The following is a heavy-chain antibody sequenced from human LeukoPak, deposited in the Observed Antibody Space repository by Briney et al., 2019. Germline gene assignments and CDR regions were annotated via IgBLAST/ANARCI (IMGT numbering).Heavy chain of an antibody. CDR1: GGSISSSNW. V-gene: IGHV4-4*02. CDR3: ARGFRGYYGSGTAYIWFDP. CDR2: IYHSGST. J-gene: IGHJ5*02. D-gene: IGHD3-10*01. Sequence: PSGTLSLTCAVSGGSISSSNWWSWVRQPPGKGLEWIGYIYHSGSTYYNPSLKSRVTISVDRSKNQFSLKLSSVTAADTAVYYCARGFRGYYGSGTAYIWFDPWGQGTLVTVSS.